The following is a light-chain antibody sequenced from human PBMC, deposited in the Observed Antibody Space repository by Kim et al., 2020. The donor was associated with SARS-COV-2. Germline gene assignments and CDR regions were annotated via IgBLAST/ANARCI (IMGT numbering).Light chain of an antibody. Sequence: PGKTARVTCGGDNIGSNSVHWYQKKSGQAPVLVMYFDSARPAEIPERFSASKSGNTATLTINKVEAGDEADYYCQVWDTSSDYQYVFGTGTKVTVL. CDR2: FDS. V-gene: IGLV3-21*04. CDR3: QVWDTSSDYQYV. CDR1: NIGSNS. J-gene: IGLJ1*01.